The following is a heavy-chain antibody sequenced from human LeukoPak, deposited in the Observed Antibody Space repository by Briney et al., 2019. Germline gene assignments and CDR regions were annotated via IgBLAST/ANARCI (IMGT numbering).Heavy chain of an antibody. D-gene: IGHD2-21*01. CDR3: ARGVMLFSFDY. J-gene: IGHJ4*02. CDR1: GGSISSSRDY. V-gene: IGHV4-39*01. CDR2: IYYSRST. Sequence: PSETLSLTCTVSGGSISSSRDYWGWIPRAPGKGREWIGSIYYSRSTYYDPSLKSRVTISVDTSKNQFSLKLSSVTAADTAVYYCARGVMLFSFDYWGQGTLVTVSS.